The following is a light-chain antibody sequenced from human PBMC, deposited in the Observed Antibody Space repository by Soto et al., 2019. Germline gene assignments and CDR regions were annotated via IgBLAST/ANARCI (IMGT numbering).Light chain of an antibody. CDR1: SSDVGGYNS. Sequence: QSALTQPASVSGSPGQSITISCTGTSSDVGGYNSVSWYQQHPGKAPKLMIYAVSNRPSGVSNRFSGSKSGNTASLTISGLQAEDEADYYCSSYTSRSTLVFGGGTKLTVL. CDR3: SSYTSRSTLV. J-gene: IGLJ2*01. V-gene: IGLV2-14*01. CDR2: AVS.